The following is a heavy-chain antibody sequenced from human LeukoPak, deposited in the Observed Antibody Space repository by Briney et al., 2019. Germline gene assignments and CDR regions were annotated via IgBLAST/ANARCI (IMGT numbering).Heavy chain of an antibody. CDR3: ARLKPMGGSSWYFDY. D-gene: IGHD6-13*01. Sequence: GESLKISCEGSGXTFITYYITWVRQMPGKGLEWMGRIDPGDSYANYSPSFQGHVNISADKSLSTAYLQWSSLKASDTAIYYCARLKPMGGSSWYFDYWGQGTLVTVSS. J-gene: IGHJ4*02. V-gene: IGHV5-10-1*01. CDR1: GXTFITYY. CDR2: IDPGDSYA.